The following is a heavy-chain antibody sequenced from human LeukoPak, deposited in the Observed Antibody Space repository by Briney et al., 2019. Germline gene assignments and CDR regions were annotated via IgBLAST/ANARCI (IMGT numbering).Heavy chain of an antibody. Sequence: SETLSLTCTVSGGSISSDGYYWSWIRQHPGKGLEWIGHIYYSGTSFYNPSLTSRVTISVDTSKNQFSLKLTSVNDADTAVYYCARIERSSYSLGFDYWGQGTLVTVSS. CDR3: ARIERSSYSLGFDY. D-gene: IGHD6-6*01. CDR1: GGSISSDGYY. J-gene: IGHJ4*02. CDR2: IYYSGTS. V-gene: IGHV4-31*03.